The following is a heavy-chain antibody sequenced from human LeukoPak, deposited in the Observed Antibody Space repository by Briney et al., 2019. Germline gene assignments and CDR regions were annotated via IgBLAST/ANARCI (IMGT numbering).Heavy chain of an antibody. CDR1: GFTFSSYG. CDR3: AKGRGYSYGYYDY. V-gene: IGHV3-23*01. CDR2: ISGSGVST. D-gene: IGHD5-18*01. J-gene: IGHJ4*02. Sequence: GSLRLSCAASGFTFSSYGMTWVRQAPGKGLEWVSVISGSGVSTYYADSVKGRFTISRDNSKNTLYMQMNSLRVEGTAVYYCAKGRGYSYGYYDYWGQGTLVTVSS.